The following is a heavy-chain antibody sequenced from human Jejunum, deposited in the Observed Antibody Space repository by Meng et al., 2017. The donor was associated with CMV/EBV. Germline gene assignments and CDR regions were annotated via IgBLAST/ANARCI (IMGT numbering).Heavy chain of an antibody. J-gene: IGHJ4*02. Sequence: LRISGAAAGFNFKDYGMDWVRQAPGRGLEWVANIRYDGGERYYVNSVEGRFFIYRDNARNTLYLQMNSLRGDDSAIYYCTRALDYWGQGTPVTVSS. CDR1: GFNFKDYG. CDR2: IRYDGGER. CDR3: TRALDY. V-gene: IGHV3-7*04.